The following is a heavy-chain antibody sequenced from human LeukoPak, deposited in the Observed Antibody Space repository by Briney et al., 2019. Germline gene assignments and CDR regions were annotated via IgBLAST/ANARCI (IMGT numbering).Heavy chain of an antibody. J-gene: IGHJ3*02. D-gene: IGHD3-22*01. Sequence: GGSLRLSCAASGFTFSSYSMNWVRQAPGKGLEWVSSISSSSSYIYYADSVKGRFTISRDNAKNSLYLQMNSLRAEDTAVYYCAREENDSSAFDIWSQGTMVTVSS. CDR2: ISSSSSYI. V-gene: IGHV3-21*01. CDR3: AREENDSSAFDI. CDR1: GFTFSSYS.